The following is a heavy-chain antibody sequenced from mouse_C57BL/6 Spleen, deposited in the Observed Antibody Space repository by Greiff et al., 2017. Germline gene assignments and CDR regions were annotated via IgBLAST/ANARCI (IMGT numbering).Heavy chain of an antibody. J-gene: IGHJ3*01. D-gene: IGHD2-4*01. CDR1: GYTFTEYT. CDR3: ARHGHYDYDRGAWFAY. Sequence: QVHVKQSGAELVKPGASVKLSCKASGYTFTEYTIHWVKQRSGQGLEWIGWFYPGSGSIKYNEKFKDKATLTADKSSSTVYMELSRLTSEDSAVYFCARHGHYDYDRGAWFAYWGQGTLVTVSA. CDR2: FYPGSGSI. V-gene: IGHV1-62-2*01.